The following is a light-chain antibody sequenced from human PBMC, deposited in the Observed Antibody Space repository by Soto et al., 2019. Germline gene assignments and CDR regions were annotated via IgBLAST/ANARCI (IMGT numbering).Light chain of an antibody. CDR1: QSVSSN. Sequence: EIVMTQSPATLSVSPCERATLSPRASQSVSSNLAWYQQKPGQAPRLLIYGASTRATGIPARFSGSGSGTEFTLTISSLQSEDFAVYYCQQYNNWPRTFGQGTKVDI. CDR3: QQYNNWPRT. J-gene: IGKJ1*01. V-gene: IGKV3-15*01. CDR2: GAS.